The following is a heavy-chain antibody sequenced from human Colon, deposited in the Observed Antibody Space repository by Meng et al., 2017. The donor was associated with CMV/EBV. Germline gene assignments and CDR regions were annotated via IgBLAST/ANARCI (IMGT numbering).Heavy chain of an antibody. CDR2: VNPKSGDT. J-gene: IGHJ4*02. CDR1: GYDFAAFY. CDR3: ARRPYCTNGVCYSSNDY. Sequence: ASVKVSCKASGYDFAAFYLHWVRQAPGQRLEWMGGVNPKSGDTHYAQKFQGRTTMTRDTSLNTTYMELSSLRSDDTAIYFCARRPYCTNGVCYSSNDYWGQGTLVTVSS. D-gene: IGHD2-8*01. V-gene: IGHV1-2*02.